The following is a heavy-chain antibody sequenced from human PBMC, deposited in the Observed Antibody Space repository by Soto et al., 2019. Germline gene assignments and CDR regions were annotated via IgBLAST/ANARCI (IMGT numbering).Heavy chain of an antibody. CDR1: GGTFSSYA. V-gene: IGHV1-69*01. Sequence: QVQLVQSGAEVKKPGSSVKVSCKASGGTFSSYAISWVRQAPGQGLEWMGGIIPIFGTANYAQKFQGRVTITADESTSTASMELSSLRSEDTGVYYCASFMPMVRGVIGYYYGMDVWGQGTTVTVSS. J-gene: IGHJ6*02. D-gene: IGHD3-10*01. CDR3: ASFMPMVRGVIGYYYGMDV. CDR2: IIPIFGTA.